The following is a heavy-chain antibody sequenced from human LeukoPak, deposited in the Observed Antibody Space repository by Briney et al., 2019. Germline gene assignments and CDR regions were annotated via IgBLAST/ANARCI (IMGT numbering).Heavy chain of an antibody. D-gene: IGHD3-22*01. CDR2: IYPVDSDT. V-gene: IGHV5-51*01. CDR3: ARPITRYYDSSGYFGY. J-gene: IGHJ4*02. Sequence: GESLKISCKGSGYRFTSYWIGWVRQMPGKGLEWMGIIYPVDSDTRYSPSFQGQVTISADKSNSTAYLQWSSLKASDTAMYYCARPITRYYDSSGYFGYWGQGTLVTVSS. CDR1: GYRFTSYW.